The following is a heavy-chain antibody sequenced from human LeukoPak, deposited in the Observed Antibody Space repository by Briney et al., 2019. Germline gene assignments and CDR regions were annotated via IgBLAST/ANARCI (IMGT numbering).Heavy chain of an antibody. D-gene: IGHD5-18*01. CDR1: GFTFSGYE. V-gene: IGHV3-48*03. CDR2: ISTSGSTI. J-gene: IGHJ6*02. CDR3: ARDIVDTAMVTFGLDYYYGMDV. Sequence: PGGSLRLSCAASGFTFSGYEMHWVRQAPGKGLEWVSSISTSGSTIYYADSVKGRFTFSRDNARNSLYLQMNSLRAEDTAVYYCARDIVDTAMVTFGLDYYYGMDVWGQGTTVTVSS.